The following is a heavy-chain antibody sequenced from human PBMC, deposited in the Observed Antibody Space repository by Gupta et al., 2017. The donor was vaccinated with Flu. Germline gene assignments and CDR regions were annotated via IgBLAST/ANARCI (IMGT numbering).Heavy chain of an antibody. CDR3: ARAWDCSGGSCYLDD. J-gene: IGHJ4*02. D-gene: IGHD2-15*01. CDR1: YG. CDR2: ISSSISYI. V-gene: IGHV3-21*01. Sequence: YGVNWVSQAPGKGLEWVSSISSSISYIYYAASVKGRFTISRDNATNSLYLQMNSMRVDDTAVYDGARAWDCSGGSCYLDDWGQGTRVTVSS.